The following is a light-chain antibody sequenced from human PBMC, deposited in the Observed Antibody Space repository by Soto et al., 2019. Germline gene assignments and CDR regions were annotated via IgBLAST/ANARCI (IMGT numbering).Light chain of an antibody. V-gene: IGKV1-9*01. CDR2: ESS. Sequence: IQLTQSPSSLSASVGDRVTITCRASQGISTLLAWYQQKPGKAPKVLIYESSLLQSGVPSRFSGSGSGTEFSLSISSLQPDDFASYYCQQNDSYSWTFGQGTKVDIK. CDR1: QGISTL. J-gene: IGKJ1*01. CDR3: QQNDSYSWT.